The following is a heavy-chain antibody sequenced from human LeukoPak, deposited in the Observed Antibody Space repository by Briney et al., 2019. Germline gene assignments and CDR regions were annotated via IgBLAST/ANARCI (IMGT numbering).Heavy chain of an antibody. J-gene: IGHJ4*02. Sequence: GGSLRLSCAASGFTFSSYGMHWVRQAPGKGLEWVAFIRYDGSNKYYADSVKGRFTTSRDNSKNTLYLQMNSLRAEDTAVYYCAKDVPDSLDYWGQGTLVTVSS. CDR2: IRYDGSNK. CDR3: AKDVPDSLDY. CDR1: GFTFSSYG. V-gene: IGHV3-30*02.